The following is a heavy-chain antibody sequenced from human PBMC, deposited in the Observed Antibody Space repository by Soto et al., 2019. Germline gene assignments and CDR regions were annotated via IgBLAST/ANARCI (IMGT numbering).Heavy chain of an antibody. Sequence: SETLSLTCGVSGGSLSGATYSWNWIRQPPGKGLEWIGYIFPSGTIYYNPSLKSRVTISIDVSKNQFSLSLRSLTAADTAVYYCARSREFDYWSQGTLVTVSS. V-gene: IGHV4-30-2*01. CDR1: GGSLSGATYS. J-gene: IGHJ4*02. CDR2: IFPSGTI. CDR3: ARSREFDY.